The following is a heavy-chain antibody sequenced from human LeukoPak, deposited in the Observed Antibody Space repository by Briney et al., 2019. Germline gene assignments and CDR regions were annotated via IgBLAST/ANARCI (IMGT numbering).Heavy chain of an antibody. CDR1: GGTFSTYA. CDR3: ARDQEGFDY. CDR2: IIPMFGKA. J-gene: IGHJ4*02. Sequence: SVKVSCKASGGTFSTYATSWVRQAPGQGLEWMGGIIPMFGKANYAQKFQGRVTVTRDTSTSTVHMELSGLRSEDTAVYYCARDQEGFDYWGQGTLVTVSS. V-gene: IGHV1-69*05.